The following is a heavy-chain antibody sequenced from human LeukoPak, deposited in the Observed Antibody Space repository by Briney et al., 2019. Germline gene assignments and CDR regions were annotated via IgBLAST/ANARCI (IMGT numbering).Heavy chain of an antibody. CDR1: GGSLSGYY. V-gene: IGHV4-34*01. J-gene: IGHJ4*02. D-gene: IGHD2-15*01. Sequence: SETLSLTCAVYGGSLSGYYWSWIRQPPGKGLEWIGEIDQSGSTNYNPSLKSRVTMSIDTSKNQFSLKLSSVTAADTAVYYCARGLVAHVGLWNYWGQGTLVAVSS. CDR2: IDQSGST. CDR3: ARGLVAHVGLWNY.